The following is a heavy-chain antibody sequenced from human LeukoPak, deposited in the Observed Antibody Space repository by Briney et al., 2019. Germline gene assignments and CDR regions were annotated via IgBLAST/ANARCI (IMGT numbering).Heavy chain of an antibody. D-gene: IGHD3-10*01. CDR1: GGSISSYY. CDR2: IYYNGST. Sequence: SETLSLTCTVSGGSISSYYWSWIRQPPGKGLEWIGYIYYNGSTNYNPSLKSRVTISVDTSKNQFSLNLSSVTAADTAVYYCARGPFPNYYGSGSFDYWGQGNLVTVSS. J-gene: IGHJ4*02. V-gene: IGHV4-59*01. CDR3: ARGPFPNYYGSGSFDY.